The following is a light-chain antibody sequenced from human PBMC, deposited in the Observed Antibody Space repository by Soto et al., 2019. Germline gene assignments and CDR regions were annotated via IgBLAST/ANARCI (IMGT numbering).Light chain of an antibody. J-gene: IGLJ3*02. Sequence: QSVLTQPPSASGTPGQRVTISCSGGSYNIGKNLVYWYQQRPGTAPKLLIFTSNARPPVVPDRFSGSNSGSSAPLAISGLRAEDEADYFCAAWDDSLSAWVFGGGTQVTVL. CDR3: AAWDDSLSAWV. CDR2: TSN. V-gene: IGLV1-47*01. CDR1: SYNIGKNL.